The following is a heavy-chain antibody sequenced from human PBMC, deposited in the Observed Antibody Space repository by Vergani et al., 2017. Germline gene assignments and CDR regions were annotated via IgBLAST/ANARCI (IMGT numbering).Heavy chain of an antibody. J-gene: IGHJ4*02. D-gene: IGHD3-22*01. CDR2: IYHSGST. CDR3: ASNGYYCLDY. V-gene: IGHV4-4*02. Sequence: VQLVESGGGVVRPGGSLRLSCAASGFTFDDYGMSWVRQAPGKGLEWIGEIYHSGSTNYNPSLKSRVTISVDKSKNQFSLKLSSVTAADTAVYYCASNGYYCLDYWGRGTLVTVSS. CDR1: GFTFDDYG.